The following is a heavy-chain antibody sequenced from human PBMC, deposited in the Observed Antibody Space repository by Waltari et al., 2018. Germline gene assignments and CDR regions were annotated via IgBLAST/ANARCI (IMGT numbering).Heavy chain of an antibody. CDR2: INHSGRT. D-gene: IGHD4-17*01. J-gene: IGHJ4*02. V-gene: IGHV4-34*01. CDR3: ARGSSTVTTGGLDY. CDR1: GGSFSGYY. Sequence: QVQLQQWGAGLLKPSETLSLTCAVYGGSFSGYYWSWIRQPPGKGLEWIGEINHSGRTNYNPSLKSRVTISVDTSKNQFSLKLSSVTAADTAVYYCARGSSTVTTGGLDYWGQGTLVTVSS.